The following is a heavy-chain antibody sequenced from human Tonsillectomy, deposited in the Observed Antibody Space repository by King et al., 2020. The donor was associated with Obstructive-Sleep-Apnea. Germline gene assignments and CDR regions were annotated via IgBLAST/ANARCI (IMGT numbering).Heavy chain of an antibody. V-gene: IGHV3-33*01. Sequence: QLVQSGGGVVQPGRSLRLSCAASRFTFSSYAMHWVRQAPGKGLEWVALIWYDENVKYYTDSGKGRFTVSRDNSKNTLYLQMNSLRAEDTAVYYCARAHITGTTAYFDYWGQGTLVTVSS. CDR1: RFTFSSYA. CDR2: IWYDENVK. J-gene: IGHJ4*02. CDR3: ARAHITGTTAYFDY. D-gene: IGHD1-20*01.